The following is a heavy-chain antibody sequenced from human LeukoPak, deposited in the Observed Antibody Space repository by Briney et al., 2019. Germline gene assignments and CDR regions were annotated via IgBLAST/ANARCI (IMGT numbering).Heavy chain of an antibody. J-gene: IGHJ4*02. CDR1: GFTFSSYW. V-gene: IGHV3-7*01. CDR3: ASGVFTHGL. D-gene: IGHD5/OR15-5a*01. Sequence: PGGSLRLSCAASGFTFSSYWMSWVRQAPGKGLEWVANIKQDGSEKYYVDSVKGRFTISRDNSKSLLYLQMDSLRAEDTAVYYCASGVFTHGLWGQGTLVTVSS. CDR2: IKQDGSEK.